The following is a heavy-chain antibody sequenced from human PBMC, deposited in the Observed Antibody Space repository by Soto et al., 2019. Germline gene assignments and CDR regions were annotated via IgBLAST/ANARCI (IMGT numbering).Heavy chain of an antibody. CDR1: GGSISRSSYY. CDR3: ARHDYGGFGL. Sequence: QLQLQESGPGLVKPSETLSLTCTVSGGSISRSSYYWGWIRQPPGKGLEWIGSIYYSGSTYYNPSLKRRVTITADTAKNKFSRKLSSGTAADTAVYYCARHDYGGFGLWGQGTLVTVSS. CDR2: IYYSGST. V-gene: IGHV4-39*01. J-gene: IGHJ4*02. D-gene: IGHD4-17*01.